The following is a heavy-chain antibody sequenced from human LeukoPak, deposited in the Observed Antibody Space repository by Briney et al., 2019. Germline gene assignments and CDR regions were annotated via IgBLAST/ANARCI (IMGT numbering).Heavy chain of an antibody. V-gene: IGHV4-30-4*01. CDR2: MYYSGSA. CDR1: GGSISSGDHY. Sequence: SETLSLTCTVSGGSISSGDHYWNWIRQPLGKGLEWIGYMYYSGSAYYNPSLKGRVTMSVDTSKNQFSPKLSSVTAADTAVYYCARVLSGSESLYYFDYWGQGALVTVSS. J-gene: IGHJ4*02. CDR3: ARVLSGSESLYYFDY. D-gene: IGHD3-10*01.